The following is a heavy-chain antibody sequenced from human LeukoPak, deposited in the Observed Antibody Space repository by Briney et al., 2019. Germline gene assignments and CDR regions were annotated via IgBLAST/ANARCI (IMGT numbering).Heavy chain of an antibody. D-gene: IGHD6-19*01. CDR1: GFTFSSYA. V-gene: IGHV3-48*02. CDR2: ISTSSSTI. J-gene: IGHJ4*02. CDR3: ARRLSSGWYGDY. Sequence: HPGGSLRLSCAASGFTFSSYAMNWVRQAPGKGPEWVSYISTSSSTIYYADSVKGRFTIPRDNAKNSLYLHMNSLRDEDTAVYYCARRLSSGWYGDYWGQGTLVTVSS.